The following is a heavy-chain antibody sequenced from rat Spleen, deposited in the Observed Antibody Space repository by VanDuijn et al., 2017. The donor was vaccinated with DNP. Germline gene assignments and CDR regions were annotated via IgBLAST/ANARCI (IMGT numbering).Heavy chain of an antibody. D-gene: IGHD3-6*01. V-gene: IGHV5-22*01. CDR1: GFPFSDYF. CDR2: ISHDGGGT. Sequence: EVRLLESGGGLVQPGRSLTLSCAASGFPFSDYFMAWVRQAPNKGLEWVASISHDGGGTFYGDSVKGRFTISRENAKTTLYLQMNSLRPEDTATYYCVSFNWPVPWGQGTSVTVSS. J-gene: IGHJ4*01. CDR3: VSFNWPVP.